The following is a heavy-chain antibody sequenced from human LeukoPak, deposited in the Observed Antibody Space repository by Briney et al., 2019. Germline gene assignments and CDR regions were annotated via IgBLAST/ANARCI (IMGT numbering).Heavy chain of an antibody. V-gene: IGHV4-39*07. CDR3: ARGGPGGTGTRDFDY. Sequence: RASETLSLTCTVSGGSISSYYWGWVRQPPGKGLEWIGSIYFSGSTYYNPPLKSRVTMSVDTSKNQFSLKLSSVTAADTAVYYCARGGPGGTGTRDFDYWGQGTLVTVSS. CDR2: IYFSGST. D-gene: IGHD1-1*01. J-gene: IGHJ4*02. CDR1: GGSISSYY.